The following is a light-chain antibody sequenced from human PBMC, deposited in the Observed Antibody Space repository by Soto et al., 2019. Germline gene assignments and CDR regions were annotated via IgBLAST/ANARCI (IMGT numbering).Light chain of an antibody. J-gene: IGKJ1*01. CDR1: QSISSY. Sequence: DIQMTQSPSSLSASVGDRVTITCRASQSISSYLNWYQQKPGKAPKLLIYAASSLQSGVPSRFSGGGSGTKFTLTIASLQPDDFATYYCQQYETFSGTFGPGTKVDIK. V-gene: IGKV1-39*01. CDR3: QQYETFSGT. CDR2: AAS.